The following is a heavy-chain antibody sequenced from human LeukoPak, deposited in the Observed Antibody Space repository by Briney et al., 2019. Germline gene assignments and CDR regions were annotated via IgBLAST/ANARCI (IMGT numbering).Heavy chain of an antibody. CDR3: ARDEDYGIFVNVDY. D-gene: IGHD4-17*01. J-gene: IGHJ4*02. CDR2: ISTYNGNT. V-gene: IGHV1-18*04. Sequence: VASVKVSWKASGYTFTGYYMHWVRQAPGQGPEWMGWISTYNGNTKYAEKFQGRVTMTTDTPTSTAYMELRSLRSDDTAVYYCARDEDYGIFVNVDYWGQGTLVTVSS. CDR1: GYTFTGYY.